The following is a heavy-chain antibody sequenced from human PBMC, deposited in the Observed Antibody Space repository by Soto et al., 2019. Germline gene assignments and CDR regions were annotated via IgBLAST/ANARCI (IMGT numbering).Heavy chain of an antibody. CDR1: WKTLPRYC. Sequence: APGKGSRKGSWKTLPRYCINLGGKGPGHGLEWMGWINPNSGNIGYAQKFQGRVTMTRDTAIRTAYMEVSRLRSDDTAVYYCARGRASGSYYLLDYWGQGTLVTVSS. V-gene: IGHV1-8*01. D-gene: IGHD3-10*01. CDR2: INPNSGNI. CDR3: ARGRASGSYYLLDY. J-gene: IGHJ4*02.